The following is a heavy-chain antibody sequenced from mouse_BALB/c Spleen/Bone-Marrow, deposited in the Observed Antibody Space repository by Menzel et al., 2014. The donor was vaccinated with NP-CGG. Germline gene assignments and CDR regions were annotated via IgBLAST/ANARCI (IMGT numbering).Heavy chain of an antibody. Sequence: EVQVVESGGGLLKPGVSLKLSCAASGFTFSTYAMSWVRQTPEKRLEWVATINSGGTYIYYADSVKGRFTISRDNAKNTLYLQMSSLRSEDTAMFYCARPRMITTSFDVWGAGTTVTVSS. V-gene: IGHV5-9-3*01. CDR3: ARPRMITTSFDV. CDR1: GFTFSTYA. D-gene: IGHD2-4*01. CDR2: INSGGTYI. J-gene: IGHJ1*01.